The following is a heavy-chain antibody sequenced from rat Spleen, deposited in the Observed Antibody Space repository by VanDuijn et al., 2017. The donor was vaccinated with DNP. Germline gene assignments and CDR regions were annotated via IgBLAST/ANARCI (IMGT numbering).Heavy chain of an antibody. V-gene: IGHV1-43*01. CDR2: IHTGSGGT. CDR3: ARWDNYYWYFDF. J-gene: IGHJ1*01. CDR1: GNAFITNY. D-gene: IGHD5-1*01. Sequence: QVQLQQSGAELAKPGSSVKISCKASGNAFITNYFGWIKQTTGQGLDYIGYIHTGSGGTAYNEKLKGKATLTVDKSSSTAFMQLTSLTPDDSAVYYCARWDNYYWYFDFWGPGTMVTVSS.